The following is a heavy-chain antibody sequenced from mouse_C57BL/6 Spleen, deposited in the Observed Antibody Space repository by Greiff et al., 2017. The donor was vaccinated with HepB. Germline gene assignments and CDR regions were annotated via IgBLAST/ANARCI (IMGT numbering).Heavy chain of an antibody. CDR1: GYTFTDYN. J-gene: IGHJ4*01. Sequence: VHVKQSGPELVKPGASVKMSCKASGYTFTDYNMHWVKQSHGKSLEWIGYINPNNGGTSYNQKFKGKATLTVNKSSSTAYMELRSLTSEDSAVYYCARSPYYYAMDYWGQGTSVTVSS. CDR2: INPNNGGT. CDR3: ARSPYYYAMDY. V-gene: IGHV1-22*01.